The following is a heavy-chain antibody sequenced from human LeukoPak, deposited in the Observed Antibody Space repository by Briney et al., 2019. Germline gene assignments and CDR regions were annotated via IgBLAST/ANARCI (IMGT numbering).Heavy chain of an antibody. D-gene: IGHD3-22*01. CDR3: ARDTYDSRGYSFDY. CDR1: GGSISSSY. J-gene: IGHJ4*01. V-gene: IGHV4-59*01. Sequence: SETLSLTCTVSGGSISSSYWSWIRQSPGKGLEWIGYIHYSGTTNYNPSLKGRVTISVDTSKNQFSLKLTSVTAADTAVYHCARDTYDSRGYSFDYWGHGTLVTVSS. CDR2: IHYSGTT.